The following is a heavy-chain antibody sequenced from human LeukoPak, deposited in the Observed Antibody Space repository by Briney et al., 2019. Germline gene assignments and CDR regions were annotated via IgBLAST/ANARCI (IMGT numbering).Heavy chain of an antibody. D-gene: IGHD3-3*01. CDR1: GSTFSSYW. CDR2: IKQDGSEK. V-gene: IGHV3-7*01. J-gene: IGHJ4*02. CDR3: ASNLRFLEWYFDC. Sequence: QAGGYLRLSCAASGSTFSSYWMSWVRQAPGKGLEWVANIKQDGSEKYYVDSVKGRFTISRDNAKNSLYLQMNSLRAEDTAVYYCASNLRFLEWYFDCWGQGTLVTVSS.